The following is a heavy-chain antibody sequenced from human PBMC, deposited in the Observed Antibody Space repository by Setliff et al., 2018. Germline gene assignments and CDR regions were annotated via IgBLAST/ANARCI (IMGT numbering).Heavy chain of an antibody. Sequence: PSETLSLTCAVYGGSFSGYYWSWIRQPPGKGLEWIGEINHSGSTNYNPSLKSRVTISVDTSKNQFSLKLSSVTAADTAVYYCARKSRNIVVVPAALNWFDPWGQGTLVTV. CDR2: INHSGST. J-gene: IGHJ5*02. CDR1: GGSFSGYY. CDR3: ARKSRNIVVVPAALNWFDP. V-gene: IGHV4-34*01. D-gene: IGHD2-2*01.